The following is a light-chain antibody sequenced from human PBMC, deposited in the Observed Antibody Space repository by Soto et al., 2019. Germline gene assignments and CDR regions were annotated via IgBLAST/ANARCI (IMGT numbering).Light chain of an antibody. J-gene: IGKJ1*01. V-gene: IGKV1-5*01. Sequence: DIQMTQSPSTLSASVGDIVTITCRASQNIRNWFAWYQQKPGKAPKPLVYDASTLQSGVASRFSGSGSGTEFTLIISGLQPDDSATYYCQQYTNTNNPWMFGQGTKVDIK. CDR2: DAS. CDR1: QNIRNW. CDR3: QQYTNTNNPWM.